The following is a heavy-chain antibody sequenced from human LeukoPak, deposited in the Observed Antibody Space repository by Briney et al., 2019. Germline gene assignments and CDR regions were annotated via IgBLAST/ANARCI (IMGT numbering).Heavy chain of an antibody. J-gene: IGHJ5*02. CDR2: ISAYNGNT. CDR3: ARVEGLWFGSASGWFDP. D-gene: IGHD3-10*01. Sequence: ASVKVSCKASGYTFTSYGISWVRQAPGQGLEWMGWISAYNGNTNHAQKLQGRVTMTTDTSTSTAYMELRSLRSDDTAVYYCARVEGLWFGSASGWFDPWGQGTLVTVSS. CDR1: GYTFTSYG. V-gene: IGHV1-18*01.